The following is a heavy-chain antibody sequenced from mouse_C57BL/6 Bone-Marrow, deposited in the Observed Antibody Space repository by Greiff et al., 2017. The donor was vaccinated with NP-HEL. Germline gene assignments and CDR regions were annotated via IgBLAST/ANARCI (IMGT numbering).Heavy chain of an antibody. Sequence: EVKLMESGGGLVQPGESLKLSCESNEYEFPSHDMSWVRKTPEKRLELVAAINSDGGSTYYPDTMERRFIISRDNTKKTLYLQMISLMSEDTALYYCARHPLLLRILMDYWGQGTSVTVSS. CDR3: ARHPLLLRILMDY. V-gene: IGHV5-2*01. J-gene: IGHJ4*01. CDR2: INSDGGST. D-gene: IGHD1-1*01. CDR1: EYEFPSHD.